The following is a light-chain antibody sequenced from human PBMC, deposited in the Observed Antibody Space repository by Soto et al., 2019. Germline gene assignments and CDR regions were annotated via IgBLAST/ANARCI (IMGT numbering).Light chain of an antibody. V-gene: IGKV1-5*03. CDR2: KAS. CDR3: QQYNSYYT. J-gene: IGKJ2*01. CDR1: QIISGW. Sequence: IHMSHSPSTLSASVLYRVIITFRASQIISGWLSLYQQKTGIAPKILIYKASSLESGVPSRFSGSGSGTEFTLTISSLQPDDFATYYCQQYNSYYTFGQGTKV.